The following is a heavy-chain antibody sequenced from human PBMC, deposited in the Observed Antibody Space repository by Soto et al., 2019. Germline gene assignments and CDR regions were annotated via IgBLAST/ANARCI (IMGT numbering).Heavy chain of an antibody. CDR3: AKEGLAFSMITFGGGIVENYFDY. CDR2: ISYDGSNK. V-gene: IGHV3-30*18. Sequence: ESGGGVVQPGRSLRLSCAASGFTFSSYGMHWVRQAPGKGLEWVAVISYDGSNKYYADSVKGRFTISRDNSKNTLYLQMNSLRAEDTAVYYCAKEGLAFSMITFGGGIVENYFDYWGQGTLVTVSS. D-gene: IGHD3-16*02. CDR1: GFTFSSYG. J-gene: IGHJ4*02.